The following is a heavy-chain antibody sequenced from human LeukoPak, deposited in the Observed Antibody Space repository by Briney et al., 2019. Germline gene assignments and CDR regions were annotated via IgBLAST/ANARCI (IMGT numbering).Heavy chain of an antibody. D-gene: IGHD7-27*01. J-gene: IGHJ4*02. Sequence: GGSLTLSCAASGFTFSSNAMSWVRQGPGKGLEWVSAISGSGGTTYYADSVKGRFTISRDTSKNTLYLQMNSLRAEDTAVYYCAKDRPLNWGYYFDYWGQGILVTVSS. CDR1: GFTFSSNA. CDR2: ISGSGGTT. CDR3: AKDRPLNWGYYFDY. V-gene: IGHV3-23*01.